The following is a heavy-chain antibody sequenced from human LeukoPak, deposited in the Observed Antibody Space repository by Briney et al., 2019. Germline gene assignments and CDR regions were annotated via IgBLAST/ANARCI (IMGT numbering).Heavy chain of an antibody. D-gene: IGHD6-19*01. Sequence: QSGGSLRLSCAAPAFTLSDFTIHWVRQASGKGLEWVARIRSKGNNYATEYGVSVKGRFTISRDDAKNTAYLQMNSLKTEDTAIYYCSAGPSGWTEFFRHWGQGTLVTVSS. V-gene: IGHV3-73*01. CDR1: AFTLSDFT. CDR3: SAGPSGWTEFFRH. J-gene: IGHJ1*01. CDR2: IRSKGNNYAT.